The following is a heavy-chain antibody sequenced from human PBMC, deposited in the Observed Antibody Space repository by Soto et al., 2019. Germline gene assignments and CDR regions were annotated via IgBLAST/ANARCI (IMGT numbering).Heavy chain of an antibody. D-gene: IGHD2-21*02. CDR1: GYIFTKYG. J-gene: IGHJ5*02. CDR3: ARLQLGGDRMLNWFDP. V-gene: IGHV1-18*01. Sequence: QVQVVQSGPELKKPGASVKVSCKAQGYIFTKYGIGWVRQAPGHGLEWMGLINVYNGDRKVAQKFRDRVSMTTDTATDTAYMELKSLRSGDTAVYYCARLQLGGDRMLNWFDPWGQGTLVTVSS. CDR2: INVYNGDR.